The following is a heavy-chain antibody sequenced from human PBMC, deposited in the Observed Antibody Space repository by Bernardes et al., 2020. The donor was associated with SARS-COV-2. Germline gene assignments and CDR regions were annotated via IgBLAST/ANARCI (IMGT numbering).Heavy chain of an antibody. CDR2: ISSSSSYI. Sequence: GGSLRLSCAASGFTFSSYSMNWVRQAPGKGLEWVSSISSSSSYIYYADSVKGRFTISRDNAKNSLYLQMNSLRAEDTAVYYCARVVEGEQLVWADLERRDWVGLKKKKYYYYDGMDVWGQGTTVTVSS. J-gene: IGHJ6*02. CDR3: ARVVEGEQLVWADLERRDWVGLKKKKYYYYDGMDV. V-gene: IGHV3-21*01. D-gene: IGHD6-6*01. CDR1: GFTFSSYS.